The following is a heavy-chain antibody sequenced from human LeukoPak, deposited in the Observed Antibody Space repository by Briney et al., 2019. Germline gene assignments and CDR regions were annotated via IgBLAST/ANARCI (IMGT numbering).Heavy chain of an antibody. CDR3: ARDVPATGYYYYYYGMDV. J-gene: IGHJ6*02. CDR2: IKQDGSEK. CDR1: GFTFSSYW. V-gene: IGHV3-7*01. D-gene: IGHD2-2*01. Sequence: GGSLRLSCAASGFTFSSYWMSWVRQAPGKGLEWVANIKQDGSEKYYVDSVKGRFTISRDNAKNSLYLQMNSLRAEDTAVYYCARDVPATGYYYYYYGMDVWGQGTTVTVSS.